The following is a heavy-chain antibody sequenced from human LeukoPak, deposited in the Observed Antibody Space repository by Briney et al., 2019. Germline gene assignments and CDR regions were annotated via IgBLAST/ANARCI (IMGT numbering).Heavy chain of an antibody. CDR2: ISSSSSYI. CDR1: GFTFSSYT. Sequence: PGGSLRLSCAVSGFTFSSYTINWVRQAPGKGLEWVSSISSSSSYIYYADSVKGRFTISRDNAKNSLSLQMNSLRAEDTAVYYCARGRLLEDRDYHYYYYMDVWGIGTTVTISS. D-gene: IGHD1-1*01. J-gene: IGHJ6*03. V-gene: IGHV3-21*01. CDR3: ARGRLLEDRDYHYYYYMDV.